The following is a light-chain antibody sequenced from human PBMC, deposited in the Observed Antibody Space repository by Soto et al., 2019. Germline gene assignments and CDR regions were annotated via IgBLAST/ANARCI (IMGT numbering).Light chain of an antibody. Sequence: IQLTQTPSSLSASVGDRVTITCRASQGISSFLAWYQQKPGKAPKLLIYAASSLQSGVPSRFSGSGFGTECPLTITSLQPEDFATYYCQQVESYPSTFGGGTKVEMK. V-gene: IGKV1-9*01. CDR2: AAS. CDR3: QQVESYPST. CDR1: QGISSF. J-gene: IGKJ4*01.